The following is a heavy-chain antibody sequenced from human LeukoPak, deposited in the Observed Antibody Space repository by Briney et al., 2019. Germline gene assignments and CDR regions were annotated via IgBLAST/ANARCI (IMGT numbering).Heavy chain of an antibody. J-gene: IGHJ4*02. CDR1: GGSFGNYY. CDR2: INHSGST. V-gene: IGHV4-34*01. CDR3: ARGGWELPEGYFDS. D-gene: IGHD1-26*01. Sequence: PSETLSLTCAVYGGSFGNYYRSRIRQVPGKRLEWIGEINHSGSTNYNPSLKRRVIVSLDTSKNQFSLKLTSVTAADTAVYYCARGGWELPEGYFDSWGQGTLVTVSS.